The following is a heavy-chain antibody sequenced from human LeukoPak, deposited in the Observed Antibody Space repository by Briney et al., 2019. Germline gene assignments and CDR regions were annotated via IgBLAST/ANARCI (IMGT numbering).Heavy chain of an antibody. Sequence: GGSLRLSCAASGFTFSSYSMNWVRQAPGKGLEWVSSISSSSSYIYYADSVKGRFTISRDNAKSSLYLQMNSLRAEDTAVYYCAREWEPVPFDYWGQGTLVTVSS. V-gene: IGHV3-21*01. CDR3: AREWEPVPFDY. CDR2: ISSSSSYI. CDR1: GFTFSSYS. D-gene: IGHD1-26*01. J-gene: IGHJ4*02.